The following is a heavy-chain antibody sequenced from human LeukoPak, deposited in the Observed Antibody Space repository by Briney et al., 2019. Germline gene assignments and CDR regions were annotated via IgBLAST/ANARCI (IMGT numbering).Heavy chain of an antibody. CDR1: GFTFSSYG. CDR3: AKDPWQGWGGDCYSAYFDY. V-gene: IGHV3-30*02. D-gene: IGHD2-21*01. J-gene: IGHJ4*02. CDR2: IWYDGSNK. Sequence: GGSLRLSCAASGFTFSSYGMHWVRQAPGKGLEWVAVIWYDGSNKYYADSVKGRFTISRDNSKNTLYLQMNSLRAEDTAVYYCAKDPWQGWGGDCYSAYFDYWGQGTLVTVSS.